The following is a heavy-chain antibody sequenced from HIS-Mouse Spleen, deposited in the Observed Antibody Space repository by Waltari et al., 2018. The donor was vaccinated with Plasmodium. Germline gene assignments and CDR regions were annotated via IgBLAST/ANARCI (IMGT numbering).Heavy chain of an antibody. CDR1: FTFGDYA. CDR2: IRSKAYGGKT. CDR3: TRALIAAPTWFDP. V-gene: IGHV3-49*03. D-gene: IGHD6-13*01. Sequence: FTFGDYAMSWFRQAPGKGLEWVGFIRSKAYGGKTEYAASVKGRFTISRDDSKSIAYLQMNSLKTEDTAVYYCTRALIAAPTWFDPWGQGTLVTVSS. J-gene: IGHJ5*02.